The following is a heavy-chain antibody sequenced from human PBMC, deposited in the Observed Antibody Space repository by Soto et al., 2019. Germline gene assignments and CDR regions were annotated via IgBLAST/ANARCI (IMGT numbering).Heavy chain of an antibody. D-gene: IGHD3-10*01. J-gene: IGHJ5*01. CDR3: TKEGAFSGWFDS. Sequence: QVELQESGPGLVKPSETLSPTCTVSSGSINNYYWSWIRQPPGRGLEWIGYIYYSGSTAYNPSLKSRVTISLDTSKNQFSLKLTSVTAADTAVYYCTKEGAFSGWFDSWGPGTLVTVSS. CDR2: IYYSGST. CDR1: SGSINNYY. V-gene: IGHV4-59*01.